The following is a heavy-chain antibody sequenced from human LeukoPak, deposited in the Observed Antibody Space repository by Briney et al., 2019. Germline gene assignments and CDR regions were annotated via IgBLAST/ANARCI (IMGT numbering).Heavy chain of an antibody. J-gene: IGHJ4*02. CDR2: INWKGGTT. V-gene: IGHV3-20*04. CDR1: GFTFDDYG. D-gene: IGHD3-22*01. Sequence: PGGSLRLSCAASGFTFDDYGMSWVRQAPGKGLEWVSGINWKGGTTGYADSLKGRFTISRDNSKNTLFLEMNSLRPEDTAVYYCAKYAGAGAYDRHNEFDSWGQGTLVTVSS. CDR3: AKYAGAGAYDRHNEFDS.